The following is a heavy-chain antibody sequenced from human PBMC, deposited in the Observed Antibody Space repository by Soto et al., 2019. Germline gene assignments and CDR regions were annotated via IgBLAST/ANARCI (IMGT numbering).Heavy chain of an antibody. CDR3: ARAGGYSDRALGHEWWYFDL. Sequence: KPXATLSLTCSVCGGSISRYYWSWIRQPAGKGLEWIGRIYNTGSTNYNPSLKSRVTMSVDTSKNQFSLRLKSVTAADTAVYYCARAGGYSDRALGHEWWYFDLWGRGSLVTVSS. V-gene: IGHV4-4*07. D-gene: IGHD5-18*01. J-gene: IGHJ2*01. CDR2: IYNTGST. CDR1: GGSISRYY.